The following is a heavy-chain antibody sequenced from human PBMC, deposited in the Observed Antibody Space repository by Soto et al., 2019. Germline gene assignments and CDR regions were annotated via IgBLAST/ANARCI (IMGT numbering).Heavy chain of an antibody. J-gene: IGHJ4*02. V-gene: IGHV1-18*01. CDR3: TRGNGLTGGY. CDR1: GYTFASYG. CDR2: ISAYNGNT. D-gene: IGHD3-22*01. Sequence: QVQLVQSGAEVKKPGASVKVSCKASGYTFASYGISRVRQAPGQVLEWMGWISAYNGNTNYAQKLQGRVTMTTDTSASIAYMGLRSLSSDDTAVYYWTRGNGLTGGYWGQGTLVTVSS.